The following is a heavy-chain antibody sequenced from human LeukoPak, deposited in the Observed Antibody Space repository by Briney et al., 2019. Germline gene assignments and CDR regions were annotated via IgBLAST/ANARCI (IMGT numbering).Heavy chain of an antibody. CDR3: ARDGRVEAYDQKPPFDY. CDR2: ISSSSSTI. V-gene: IGHV3-48*02. D-gene: IGHD3-22*01. J-gene: IGHJ4*02. Sequence: QPGGSLRLSCAASGFTFSSYSMNWARQAPGKGLEWVSYISSSSSTIYYADSVKGRFTISRDNAKNSLYLQMNSLRDEDTAVYYCARDGRVEAYDQKPPFDYWGQGTLVTVSS. CDR1: GFTFSSYS.